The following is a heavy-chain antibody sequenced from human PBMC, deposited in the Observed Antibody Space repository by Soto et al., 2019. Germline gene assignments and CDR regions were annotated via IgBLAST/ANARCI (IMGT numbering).Heavy chain of an antibody. CDR2: IHHSGVT. CDR1: GDSITSSYW. CDR3: ARDADGGGYYYNY. D-gene: IGHD3-22*01. V-gene: IGHV4-4*02. J-gene: IGHJ4*02. Sequence: SETLSLTCAVSGDSITSSYWSWLRQPPGKGLEWIADIHHSGVTNYNPSLKSRVIISLDRSKNQFSLKLSSVTAADTAVYYCARDADGGGYYYNYWGQGTMVTVSS.